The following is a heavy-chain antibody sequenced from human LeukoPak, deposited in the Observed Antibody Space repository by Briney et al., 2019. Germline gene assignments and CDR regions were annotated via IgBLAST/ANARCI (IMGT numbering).Heavy chain of an antibody. D-gene: IGHD3-16*01. CDR1: KFTFSNYW. CDR3: ARGYATRGRDNSVGFDY. J-gene: IGHJ4*02. Sequence: GGSLRLSCAASKFTFSNYWMHGVGQAPGKGLGWVSRINGDGSSTNYADSVKGRFTISRDNAKNTLYLQMISLRDEDTAVYYCARGYATRGRDNSVGFDYWGQGTLVTVSS. CDR2: INGDGSST. V-gene: IGHV3-74*01.